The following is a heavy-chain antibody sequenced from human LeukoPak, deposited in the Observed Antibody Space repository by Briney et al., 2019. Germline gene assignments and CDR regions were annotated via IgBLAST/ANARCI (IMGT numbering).Heavy chain of an antibody. D-gene: IGHD3-16*02. CDR1: GFTFTIFG. Sequence: GGSLRLSCAASGFTFTIFGLNWVRQAPGKVPEWVSYIDARSGITYYADSVQGRFTISRDNAKNSLYLQMNSLRAEDTAVYYCARDSDDYVWGSYRLLGYFDYWGQGTLVTVSS. CDR3: ARDSDDYVWGSYRLLGYFDY. CDR2: IDARSGIT. J-gene: IGHJ4*02. V-gene: IGHV3-48*04.